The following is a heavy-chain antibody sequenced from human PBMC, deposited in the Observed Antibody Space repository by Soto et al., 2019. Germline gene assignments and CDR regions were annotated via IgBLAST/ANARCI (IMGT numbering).Heavy chain of an antibody. Sequence: QVQNVQSGAEEKKPGASVKVSCKASGYIFTSYAMHWVRQAPGQRLEWMGWINAGNGNTKYSQKFQGRVTITRDTSARTGYMKLSSLRSEDTAVYYCARGTPVWFDPWGQGTLVTVSS. CDR2: INAGNGNT. V-gene: IGHV1-3*05. D-gene: IGHD3-10*01. CDR1: GYIFTSYA. J-gene: IGHJ5*02. CDR3: ARGTPVWFDP.